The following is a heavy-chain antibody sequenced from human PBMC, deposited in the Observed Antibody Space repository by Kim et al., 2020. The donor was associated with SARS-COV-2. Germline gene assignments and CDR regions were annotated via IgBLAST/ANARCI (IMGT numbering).Heavy chain of an antibody. J-gene: IGHJ6*02. D-gene: IGHD2-15*01. CDR3: ARGELFPLYCSGGSCYSEAIETLGV. CDR2: INTNTGNP. Sequence: ASVKVSCKASGYTFTSYAMNWVRQAPGQGLEWMGWINTNTGNPTYAQGFTGRFVFSLDTSVSTAYLQISSLKAEDTAVYYCARGELFPLYCSGGSCYSEAIETLGVWGQETTVTVSS. CDR1: GYTFTSYA. V-gene: IGHV7-4-1*02.